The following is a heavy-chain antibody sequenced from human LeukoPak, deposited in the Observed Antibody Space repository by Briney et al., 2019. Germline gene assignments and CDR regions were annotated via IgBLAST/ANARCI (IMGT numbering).Heavy chain of an antibody. V-gene: IGHV1-18*01. J-gene: IGHJ5*02. CDR2: ISAYNGNT. CDR3: ARVLLYGSGSYYLSNWFDP. Sequence: ASVKVSCKASGYTFTSYGTSWVRQAPGQGLEWMGWISAYNGNTNYAQKLQGRVTMTTDTSTSTAYMELRSLRSDDTAVYYCARVLLYGSGSYYLSNWFDPWGQGTLVTVSS. D-gene: IGHD3-10*01. CDR1: GYTFTSYG.